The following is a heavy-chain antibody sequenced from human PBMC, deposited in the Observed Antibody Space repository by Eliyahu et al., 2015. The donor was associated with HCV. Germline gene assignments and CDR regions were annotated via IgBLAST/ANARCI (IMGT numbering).Heavy chain of an antibody. CDR2: IYPGDSDT. Sequence: EVQLVQSGAEVKXPGESLKISCXGSGYSFTSSWXGWVRQMPGKGLEWMGIIYPGDSDTRYSPSFQGQVTISADKSISTAYLQWSSLKASDTAMYYCARNRLLHDEYYYYYGMDVWGQGTTVTVSS. CDR3: ARNRLLHDEYYYYYGMDV. J-gene: IGHJ6*02. V-gene: IGHV5-51*01. CDR1: GYSFTSSW. D-gene: IGHD2-21*02.